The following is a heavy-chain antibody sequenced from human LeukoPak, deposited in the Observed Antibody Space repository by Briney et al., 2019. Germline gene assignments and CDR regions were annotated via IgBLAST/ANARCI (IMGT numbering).Heavy chain of an antibody. Sequence: PGGSLRLSCAASGFTFSSSAMSWVRQAPGKGLEWVSTISGSGGSTYYADSVKGRFTISRDNSKNTLSLQMNGLRVEDTAVYYCAKDLWDSSGWYSDYWGQGTLVAVSS. CDR3: AKDLWDSSGWYSDY. J-gene: IGHJ4*02. CDR2: ISGSGGST. V-gene: IGHV3-23*01. D-gene: IGHD6-19*01. CDR1: GFTFSSSA.